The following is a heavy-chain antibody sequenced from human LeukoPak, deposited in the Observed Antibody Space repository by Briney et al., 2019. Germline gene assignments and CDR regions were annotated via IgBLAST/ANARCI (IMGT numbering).Heavy chain of an antibody. CDR2: ISTYNGNT. CDR1: GYTFTSYG. J-gene: IGHJ4*02. CDR3: ARDRSMVRGESGY. D-gene: IGHD3-10*01. Sequence: ASVTVSCTASGYTFTSYGITWVRQAPGHGLEWMGWISTYNGNTNYAQNLQDRLTMTTDASTSTTYMELRSLRSDDTAVYYCARDRSMVRGESGYWGQGTLVTVSS. V-gene: IGHV1-18*01.